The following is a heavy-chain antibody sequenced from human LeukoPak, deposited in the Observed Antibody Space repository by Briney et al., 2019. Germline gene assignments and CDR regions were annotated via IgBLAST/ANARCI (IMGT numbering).Heavy chain of an antibody. CDR2: IIPIFGTA. V-gene: IGHV1-69*05. D-gene: IGHD5-18*01. CDR3: ARVRGGRGYSYDYYFDY. CDR1: GGTFSSYA. J-gene: IGHJ4*02. Sequence: ASVKVSCKASGGTFSSYAISWVRQAPGQGLEWMGGIIPIFGTANYAQKLQGRVTMTTDTSTSTAYMELRSLRSDDTAVYYCARVRGGRGYSYDYYFDYWGQGTLVTVSS.